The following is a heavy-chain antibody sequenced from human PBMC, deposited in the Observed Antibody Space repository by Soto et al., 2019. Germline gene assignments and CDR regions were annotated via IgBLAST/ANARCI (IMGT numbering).Heavy chain of an antibody. CDR1: GFTFSDYA. D-gene: IGHD6-19*01. J-gene: IGHJ4*02. Sequence: PGGSLRLSCAASGFTFSDYAMYWVRQAPGKGLEWVSVISFDGNIKYYTGSVKGRFTISRDNSKNTLHLQVNSLRTEDTALYYRARAPGHSVHSSGWQIDYWGQGTLVTVSS. V-gene: IGHV3-30-3*01. CDR2: ISFDGNIK. CDR3: ARAPGHSVHSSGWQIDY.